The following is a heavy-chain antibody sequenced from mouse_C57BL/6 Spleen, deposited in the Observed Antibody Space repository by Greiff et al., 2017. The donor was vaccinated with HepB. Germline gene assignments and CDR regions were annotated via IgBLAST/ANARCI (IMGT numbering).Heavy chain of an antibody. V-gene: IGHV1-5*01. D-gene: IGHD2-1*01. CDR3: TRLEAHGNLFAY. CDR2: IYPGNSDT. J-gene: IGHJ3*01. Sequence: EVQLQQSGTVLARPGASVKMSCKTSGYTFTSYWMHWVKQRPGQGLEWIGAIYPGNSDTSYNQKFKGKAKLTAVTSASTAYMELSSLTNEDSAVYYCTRLEAHGNLFAYWGQGTLVTVSA. CDR1: GYTFTSYW.